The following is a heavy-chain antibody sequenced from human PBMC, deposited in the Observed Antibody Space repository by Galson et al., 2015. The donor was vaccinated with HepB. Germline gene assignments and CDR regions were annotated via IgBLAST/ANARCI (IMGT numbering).Heavy chain of an antibody. V-gene: IGHV3-48*02. CDR3: ASIAHCGRSICYSPSAMDV. CDR1: GFTSNTDI. J-gene: IGHJ6*02. D-gene: IGHD2-21*01. Sequence: SLRLSCAASGFTSNTDIMSWVRQAPGKGLEWISYISGSGSTIFYADSVKGRFTISRDNAKNLLYLQMNSLIDEDTAVYYFASIAHCGRSICYSPSAMDVWGQGTTVIVSS. CDR2: ISGSGSTI.